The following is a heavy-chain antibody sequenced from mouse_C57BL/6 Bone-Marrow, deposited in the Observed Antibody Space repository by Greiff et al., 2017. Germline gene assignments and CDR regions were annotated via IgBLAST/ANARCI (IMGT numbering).Heavy chain of an antibody. V-gene: IGHV1-64*01. J-gene: IGHJ2*01. CDR1: GYTFTSYW. CDR2: IHPNSGST. D-gene: IGHD2-3*01. CDR3: ARWGGYCPSSYYFDY. Sequence: QVQLQQPGAELVKPGASVKLSCKASGYTFTSYWMHWVKQRPGQGLEWIGMIHPNSGSTNYNEKFKSKATRTVSKSSSTAYMQLSSLTSEYSSVYYCARWGGYCPSSYYFDYWGQGTTLTVSS.